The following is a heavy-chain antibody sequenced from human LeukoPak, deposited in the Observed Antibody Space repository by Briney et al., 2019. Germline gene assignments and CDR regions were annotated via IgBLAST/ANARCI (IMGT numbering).Heavy chain of an antibody. D-gene: IGHD3-16*02. Sequence: GGSLRLSCAASGFTFGSPWMHWVRQAPGKGLVWVTRINSDGSATAYADSVKGRFTISRDNAENTLYLQMNSLRAEDTAVYYCARGTAGYHSSYFDYWGQGTLVTVSS. J-gene: IGHJ4*02. CDR2: INSDGSAT. CDR3: ARGTAGYHSSYFDY. V-gene: IGHV3-74*01. CDR1: GFTFGSPW.